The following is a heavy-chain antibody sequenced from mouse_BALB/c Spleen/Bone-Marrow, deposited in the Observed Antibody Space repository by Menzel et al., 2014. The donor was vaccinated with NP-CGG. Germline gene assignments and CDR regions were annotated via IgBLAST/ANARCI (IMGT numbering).Heavy chain of an antibody. Sequence: VKLVESGPGLVQPSQSLSITCTVSGFSLXSYGVHWVRQSPGKGLEWLGVIWSGGSTDYNAAFISRLSISKDNSKSQVFFKMNSLQANDTAIYYCARNGGAYYRYYYAVDYWGQGTSVTVSS. CDR3: ARNGGAYYRYYYAVDY. J-gene: IGHJ4*01. D-gene: IGHD2-14*01. CDR2: IWSGGST. CDR1: GFSLXSYG. V-gene: IGHV2-2*02.